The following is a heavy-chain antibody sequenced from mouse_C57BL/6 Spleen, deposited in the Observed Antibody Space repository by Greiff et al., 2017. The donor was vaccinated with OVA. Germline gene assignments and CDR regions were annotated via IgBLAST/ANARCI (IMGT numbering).Heavy chain of an antibody. D-gene: IGHD1-1*01. V-gene: IGHV1-81*01. CDR2: IYPRSGNT. CDR3: ARSPPSFNYYGGSSLDD. J-gene: IGHJ2*01. CDR1: GYTFTSYG. Sequence: QVQLQQSGAELARPGASVKLSCKASGYTFTSYGISWVKQRTGQGLEWIGEIYPRSGNTYYNEKLKGKATLTAAKSSSPAYMELRSLTSEDSAVYFCARSPPSFNYYGGSSLDDWGQGTTLTVSS.